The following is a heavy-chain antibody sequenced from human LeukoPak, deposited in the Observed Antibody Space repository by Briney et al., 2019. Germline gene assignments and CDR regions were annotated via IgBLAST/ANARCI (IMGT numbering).Heavy chain of an antibody. J-gene: IGHJ6*02. V-gene: IGHV1-2*02. D-gene: IGHD3-9*01. CDR1: GYSFTGYY. Sequence: ASVKVSCKPSGYSFTGYYMHWVRHAPGQGLEWMGWINPNSGGTNYAQKFQGRVTMTRDTSISTAYMELSRLRSDDTAVYYCARLRYFDWLRPSYYYYGMDVWGQGTTVTVSS. CDR2: INPNSGGT. CDR3: ARLRYFDWLRPSYYYYGMDV.